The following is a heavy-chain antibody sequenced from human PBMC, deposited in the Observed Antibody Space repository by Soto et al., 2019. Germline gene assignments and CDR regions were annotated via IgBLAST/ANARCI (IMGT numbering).Heavy chain of an antibody. CDR3: ARSSNSIAAAGTGFDY. Sequence: GGSLRLSXAASGFTVSSNYMSWVRQAPGKGLEWVSVIYSGGSTYYADSVKGRFTISRDNSKNTLYLQMNSLRAEDTAVYYCARSSNSIAAAGTGFDYWGQGTLVTVSS. V-gene: IGHV3-53*01. CDR2: IYSGGST. CDR1: GFTVSSNY. J-gene: IGHJ4*02. D-gene: IGHD6-13*01.